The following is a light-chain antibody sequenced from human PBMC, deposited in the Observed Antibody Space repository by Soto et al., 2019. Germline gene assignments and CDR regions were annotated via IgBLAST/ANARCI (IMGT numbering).Light chain of an antibody. CDR3: QQYNNWLMLS. Sequence: EIVMTQSPAILSVSPGERATLSCGASQSVSSNLAWYQQKPGQTPRLLIYGASTRATGIPARFSGSGSGTEFTLTISSLQSEDFAIYYCQQYNNWLMLSFGGGTKVEIK. CDR1: QSVSSN. J-gene: IGKJ4*01. V-gene: IGKV3-15*01. CDR2: GAS.